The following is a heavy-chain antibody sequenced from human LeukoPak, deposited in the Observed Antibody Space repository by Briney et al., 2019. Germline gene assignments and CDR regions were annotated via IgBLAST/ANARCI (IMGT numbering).Heavy chain of an antibody. CDR2: INRDGTST. D-gene: IGHD2-21*02. CDR3: ARDAGDCGGDCPRWFDH. CDR1: GFTFSNYL. J-gene: IGHJ5*02. Sequence: PGESLRLSCSASGFTFSNYLSHWVPQAPGRGLVWVSRINRDGTSTNYAYSVKVQFTISRDNAKNTVDLQMNSLRGEDTAVSYCARDAGDCGGDCPRWFDHWGQGTLVTVSS. V-gene: IGHV3-74*01.